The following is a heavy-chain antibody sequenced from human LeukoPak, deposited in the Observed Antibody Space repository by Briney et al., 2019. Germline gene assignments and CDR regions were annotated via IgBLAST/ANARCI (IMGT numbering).Heavy chain of an antibody. J-gene: IGHJ4*02. V-gene: IGHV1-3*01. Sequence: ASVKVSCKASGYTFTSYAMHWVRQAPGQRLEWMGWINAGNGNTKYSQKFQGRVTITRDTSASTAYMELSSLRSEDTAVYYCARATYYDILSSGGFDYWGQGTLVTVSS. D-gene: IGHD3-9*01. CDR2: INAGNGNT. CDR3: ARATYYDILSSGGFDY. CDR1: GYTFTSYA.